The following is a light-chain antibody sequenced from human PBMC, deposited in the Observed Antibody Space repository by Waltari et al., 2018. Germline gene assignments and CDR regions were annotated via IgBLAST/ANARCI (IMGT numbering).Light chain of an antibody. CDR2: GAS. CDR1: QGVSAN. J-gene: IGKJ1*01. CDR3: QQYNSWPRT. Sequence: GRASQGVSANLAWYQQKPGQASRLLMYGASTRATDIPTRFSGSVSGAEFTLTINSLQSEDFGVYYCQQYNSWPRTFGQGTKVEI. V-gene: IGKV3-15*01.